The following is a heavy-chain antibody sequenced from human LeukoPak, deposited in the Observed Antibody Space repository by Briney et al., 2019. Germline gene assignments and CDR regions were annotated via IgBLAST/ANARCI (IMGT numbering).Heavy chain of an antibody. Sequence: SETLSLTCAVYGGSFSGYYWSWIRQPPGKGLEWIGEINHSGSTNYNPSLKSRVTISVDTSKNQFSLQLNSVTPEDTAVYYCARGNVVFGGQFWSGYYLWLSVAFDIWGQGTMVTVSS. D-gene: IGHD3-3*01. V-gene: IGHV4-34*01. J-gene: IGHJ3*02. CDR3: ARGNVVFGGQFWSGYYLWLSVAFDI. CDR1: GGSFSGYY. CDR2: INHSGST.